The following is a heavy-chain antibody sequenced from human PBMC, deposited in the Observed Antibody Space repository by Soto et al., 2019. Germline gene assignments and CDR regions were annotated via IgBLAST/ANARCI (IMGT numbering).Heavy chain of an antibody. Sequence: SETLSLTCTVSGGSISSSGYYWNWIRQHPGKGLEWIGYIHYSGSTYYNPSLKSRVTISVDTSKNQFSLKLSSVTAADTAVYYCATLLSRGRDYWGQGTLVTVSS. J-gene: IGHJ4*02. CDR2: IHYSGST. V-gene: IGHV4-31*03. CDR1: GGSISSSGYY. D-gene: IGHD2-15*01. CDR3: ATLLSRGRDY.